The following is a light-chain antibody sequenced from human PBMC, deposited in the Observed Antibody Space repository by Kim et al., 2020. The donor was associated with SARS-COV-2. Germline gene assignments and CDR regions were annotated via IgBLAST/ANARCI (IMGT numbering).Light chain of an antibody. V-gene: IGLV2-14*03. CDR2: DVS. CDR1: SSDIGYYNY. CDR3: SSYTSSSILWV. J-gene: IGLJ3*02. Sequence: QSITISCTGSSSDIGYYNYVSWYQQHPGKAPKLMIYDVSKRPSGVSNRFSASKSGNTASLTISGLQAEDEADYYCSSYTSSSILWVFGGGTQLTVL.